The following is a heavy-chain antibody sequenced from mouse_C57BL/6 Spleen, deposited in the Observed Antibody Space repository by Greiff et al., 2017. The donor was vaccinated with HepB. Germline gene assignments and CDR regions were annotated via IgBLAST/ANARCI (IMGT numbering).Heavy chain of an antibody. CDR2: INYDGSST. Sequence: EVMLVESEGGLVQPGRSMKLSCTASGFTFSDYYMAWVRQVPEKGLEWVANINYDGSSTYYLDSLKSRFIISRDNAKNILYLQMSSLKSEDTATYYCAREAAYYSNYDYFDYWGQGTTLTVSS. CDR3: AREAAYYSNYDYFDY. V-gene: IGHV5-16*01. J-gene: IGHJ2*01. D-gene: IGHD2-5*01. CDR1: GFTFSDYY.